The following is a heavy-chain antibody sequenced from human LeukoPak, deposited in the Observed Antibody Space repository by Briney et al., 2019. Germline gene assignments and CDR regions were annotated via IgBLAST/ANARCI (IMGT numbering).Heavy chain of an antibody. Sequence: SVKVSCKASGGTFSSYAISWVRQAPGQGLEWMGRIIPILGIANYAQKFQGRVTITADKSTSTAYMELSSLRSEDTAVYYCARSSVGYCSSTSCYSAGCYYYYGMDVWGQGTTVTVSS. CDR1: GGTFSSYA. V-gene: IGHV1-69*04. J-gene: IGHJ6*02. D-gene: IGHD2-2*01. CDR2: IIPILGIA. CDR3: ARSSVGYCSSTSCYSAGCYYYYGMDV.